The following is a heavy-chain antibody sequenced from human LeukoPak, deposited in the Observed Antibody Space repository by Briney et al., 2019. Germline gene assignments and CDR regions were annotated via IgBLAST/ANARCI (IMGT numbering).Heavy chain of an antibody. Sequence: GGSLRLSCAASGFTFSNYHMNWVRQAPGKGLEWVSSISSSSSYIYYADSVKGRFTISRDNAKNSLYLQMNSLRAEDTAVYYCAREHSSTGGDAFDIWGQGTMVTVSS. CDR2: ISSSSSYI. D-gene: IGHD6-13*01. J-gene: IGHJ3*02. V-gene: IGHV3-21*01. CDR3: AREHSSTGGDAFDI. CDR1: GFTFSNYH.